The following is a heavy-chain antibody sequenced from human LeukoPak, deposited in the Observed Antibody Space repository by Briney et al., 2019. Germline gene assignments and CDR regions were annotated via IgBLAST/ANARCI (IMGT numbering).Heavy chain of an antibody. V-gene: IGHV1-2*02. J-gene: IGHJ3*02. CDR3: ASPRVRNSFDI. CDR2: INPNSGGT. D-gene: IGHD1-14*01. Sequence: ASVKVSCKASGYTFPDYYIHWVRQAPGQGLEWMAWINPNSGGTHYAQKYQGRVTMTRDTSISTAYMDLSRLRSDDTAVYYCASPRVRNSFDIWGQGTLVTVSS. CDR1: GYTFPDYY.